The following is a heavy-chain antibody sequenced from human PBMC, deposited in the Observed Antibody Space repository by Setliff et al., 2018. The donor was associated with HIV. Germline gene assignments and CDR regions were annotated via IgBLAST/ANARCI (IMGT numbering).Heavy chain of an antibody. CDR1: GGSITRTPYY. CDR2: IYYSGST. D-gene: IGHD3-10*01. V-gene: IGHV4-39*07. Sequence: SETLSLTCTVSGGSITRTPYYWGWIRQPPGKGLEWIGSIYYSGSTNYNPSLKSRVTISVDTSKNQFSLKLSSVTAADTAVYYCARRRGPMVRGVDPTPSYYFDYWGQGTLVTVSS. CDR3: ARRRGPMVRGVDPTPSYYFDY. J-gene: IGHJ4*02.